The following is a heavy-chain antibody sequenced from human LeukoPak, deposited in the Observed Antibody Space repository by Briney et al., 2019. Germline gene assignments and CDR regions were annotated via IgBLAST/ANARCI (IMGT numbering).Heavy chain of an antibody. CDR1: GSTFSNFA. J-gene: IGHJ4*02. CDR3: AKGAQSSAVDY. Sequence: GESLGLSCAASGSTFSNFAVSWVRQAPGKGLEWVSSISDSGAYTYYADSVKGRLTVSRDNSKKTIYLQMNSLRVDDTAVYFCAKGAQSSAVDYWDQGTLVTVSS. CDR2: ISDSGAYT. V-gene: IGHV3-23*01. D-gene: IGHD6-19*01.